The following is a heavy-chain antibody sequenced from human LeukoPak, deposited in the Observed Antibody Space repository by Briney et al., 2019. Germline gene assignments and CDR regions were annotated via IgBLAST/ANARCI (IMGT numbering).Heavy chain of an antibody. CDR2: IFYSGST. CDR1: RGSISSSSYY. V-gene: IGHV4-39*01. D-gene: IGHD5-24*01. Sequence: SETLSLTCTVSRGSISSSSYYWGWIRQPPGKGLEWIGSIFYSGSTYYNPSLKSRVTISVDTSKNQFSLKLSSVTAADTAVYYCARCRDGYNFFDYWGQGTLVTVSS. J-gene: IGHJ4*02. CDR3: ARCRDGYNFFDY.